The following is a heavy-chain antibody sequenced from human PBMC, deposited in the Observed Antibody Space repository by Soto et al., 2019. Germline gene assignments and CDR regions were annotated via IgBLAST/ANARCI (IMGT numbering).Heavy chain of an antibody. CDR1: GGTFSSYA. D-gene: IGHD1-26*01. Sequence: QVQLVQSGAEVKKPGSSVKVSCKASGGTFSSYAISWVRQAPGQGLEWMGGIIPIFGTANYAQKFQGRVTITPEKPPSTGYMGLRGLRSEDRAVYYWEWGLLGGGGFDYWGQGTLVTVSS. CDR2: IIPIFGTA. CDR3: EWGLLGGGGFDY. J-gene: IGHJ4*02. V-gene: IGHV1-69*06.